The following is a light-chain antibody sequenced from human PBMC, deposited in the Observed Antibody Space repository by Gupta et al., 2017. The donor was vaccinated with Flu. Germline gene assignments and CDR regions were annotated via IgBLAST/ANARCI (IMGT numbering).Light chain of an antibody. CDR2: GET. V-gene: IGLV3-19*01. CDR1: SLRGDF. Sequence: GKTVRIRCNGDSLRGDFGSWYQQRPGQAARLVIYGETSRPSVIPDRFSGTSSVNTASLTMTGAQAEDEDDYFCNSRDTNVAHYVFGLGTKVTVL. J-gene: IGLJ1*01. CDR3: NSRDTNVAHYV.